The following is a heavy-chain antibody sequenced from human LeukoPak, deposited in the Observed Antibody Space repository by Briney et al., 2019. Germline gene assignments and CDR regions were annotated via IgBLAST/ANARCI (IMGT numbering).Heavy chain of an antibody. J-gene: IGHJ4*02. V-gene: IGHV1-46*01. CDR2: INPNGGST. D-gene: IGHD3-16*01. CDR3: ARERRAWGEDF. Sequence: GASVKISCKPSGYTFTNYYIHWVRQAPGQGLEWGGLINPNGGSTGYAQRFQGRVTVTTDTSTSTVYMELNSLGSEDTGVYYCARERRAWGEDFWGQGTLVTVSS. CDR1: GYTFTNYY.